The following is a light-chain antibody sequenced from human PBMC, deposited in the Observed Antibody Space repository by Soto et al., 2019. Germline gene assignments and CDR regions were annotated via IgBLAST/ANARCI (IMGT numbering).Light chain of an antibody. Sequence: QSVLTQPPSASGSLGQSVTISCTGTSSDVGGYKYVSWYQQHPGKAPKVMIYEVNKRPSGVPDRFSGSKSGNTASLTVSGLQAEDEAEYYCSSYAGSNNWVFGGGTKVTVL. J-gene: IGLJ3*02. V-gene: IGLV2-8*01. CDR2: EVN. CDR1: SSDVGGYKY. CDR3: SSYAGSNNWV.